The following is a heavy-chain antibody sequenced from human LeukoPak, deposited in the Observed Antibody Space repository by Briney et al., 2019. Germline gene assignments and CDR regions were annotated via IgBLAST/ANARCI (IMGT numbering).Heavy chain of an antibody. CDR3: ARGRYQLDFDY. D-gene: IGHD6-6*01. Sequence: SETLSLTCTVSGGSISSYYWSWIRQPPGKGLEWIGYIYYSGSTNYNPSLKSRVTISVDTSKNQFSLKLSSVTAADTAVYYCARGRYQLDFDYWGRGTLVTVSS. CDR2: IYYSGST. CDR1: GGSISSYY. V-gene: IGHV4-59*01. J-gene: IGHJ4*02.